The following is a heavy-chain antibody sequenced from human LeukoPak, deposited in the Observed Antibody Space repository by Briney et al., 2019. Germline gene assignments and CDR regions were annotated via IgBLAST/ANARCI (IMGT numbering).Heavy chain of an antibody. J-gene: IGHJ5*02. CDR1: QFTFSSFN. CDR2: IDSSSSSI. CDR3: ARDGYNWDGYGWFDP. Sequence: HAGGSLKLSCAGSQFTFSSFNMNWVRQPPGKGLEWISYIDSSSSSIFYADSVKGRFTISRDNARNSLYLQMDSLRAEDTAVYYCARDGYNWDGYGWFDPWGQGSLVTVSS. V-gene: IGHV3-48*01. D-gene: IGHD1-1*01.